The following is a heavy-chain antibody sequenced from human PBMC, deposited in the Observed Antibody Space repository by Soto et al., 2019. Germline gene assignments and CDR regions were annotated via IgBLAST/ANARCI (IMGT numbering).Heavy chain of an antibody. V-gene: IGHV4-61*01. CDR3: AMNYDFWSGYYALDGMDV. J-gene: IGHJ6*02. CDR2: IYDSRSI. Sequence: SETLSLTCTVSGDSVSSGSYYWSWIRQPPGKGLEWIGRIYDSRSINYNPSLKSRVTMTTDTSTSTAYMELRSLRSDDTAVYYCAMNYDFWSGYYALDGMDVWGQGTTVTVSS. CDR1: GDSVSSGSYY. D-gene: IGHD3-3*01.